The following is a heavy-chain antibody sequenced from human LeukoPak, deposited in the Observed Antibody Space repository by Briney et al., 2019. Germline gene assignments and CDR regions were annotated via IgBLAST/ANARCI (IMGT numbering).Heavy chain of an antibody. J-gene: IGHJ4*02. CDR3: ARNSPQSSTWYRALFDY. Sequence: PGGSLRLSSVASGLTFPSYALNWVRQAPGKGPEWLSAISDSGVLTKYADPVKGRFTISRDNSKNTLYLRMNSLRAEDTAVYYCARNSPQSSTWYRALFDYWGQGTLVTVSS. V-gene: IGHV3-23*01. D-gene: IGHD6-13*01. CDR2: ISDSGVLT. CDR1: GLTFPSYA.